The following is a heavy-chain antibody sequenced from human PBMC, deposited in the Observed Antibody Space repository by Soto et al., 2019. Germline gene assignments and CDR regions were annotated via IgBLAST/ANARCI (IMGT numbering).Heavy chain of an antibody. CDR3: ARDTTTRIAARRGADYYYMDV. CDR2: IYSGGST. Sequence: GGSLRLSCAASGFTVSSNYMSWVRQAPGKGLEWVSVIYSGGSTYYADSVKGRFTISRDNSKNTLYLQMNSLRAEDTAVYYCARDTTTRIAARRGADYYYMDVWGKGTTVTVSS. V-gene: IGHV3-66*01. J-gene: IGHJ6*03. D-gene: IGHD6-6*01. CDR1: GFTVSSNY.